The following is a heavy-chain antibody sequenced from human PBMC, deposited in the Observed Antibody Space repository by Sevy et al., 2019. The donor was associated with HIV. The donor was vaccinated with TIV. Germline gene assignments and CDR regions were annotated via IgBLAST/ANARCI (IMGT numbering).Heavy chain of an antibody. CDR2: INPNSGGT. CDR3: AVSTFGVVIMEVIWFDP. Sequence: ASVKVSCKASGYTFTGYYMHWVRQAPGQGLEWMGWINPNSGGTNYAQKFQGRVTMTRDTSISTAYMELSRLRSDDTAVYYCAVSTFGVVIMEVIWFDPWCQGTLVTVSS. J-gene: IGHJ5*02. CDR1: GYTFTGYY. D-gene: IGHD3-3*01. V-gene: IGHV1-2*02.